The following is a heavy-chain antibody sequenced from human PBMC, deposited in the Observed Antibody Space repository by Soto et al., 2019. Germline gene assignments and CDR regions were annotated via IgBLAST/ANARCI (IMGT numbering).Heavy chain of an antibody. V-gene: IGHV3-21*01. CDR3: ARDGDCSSTSCYLDTYYYYMDV. D-gene: IGHD2-2*01. J-gene: IGHJ6*03. CDR2: ISSSSSYI. CDR1: GFTFSSYS. Sequence: EVQLVESGGGLVKPGGSLRLSCAASGFTFSSYSMNWVRQAPGKGLEWVSSISSSSSYIYYADSVKGRFTISRDNAKNSLYPQNNSLRAEDTAVYYCARDGDCSSTSCYLDTYYYYMDVWGKGTTVTVSS.